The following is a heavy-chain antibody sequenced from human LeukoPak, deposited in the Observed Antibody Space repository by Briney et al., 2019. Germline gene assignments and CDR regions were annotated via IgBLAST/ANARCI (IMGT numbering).Heavy chain of an antibody. D-gene: IGHD6-13*01. Sequence: SVKVSCKASGGTFISYAISWVRQAPGQGLEWMGGIIPIFGTANYAQKFQGRVTITADESTSTAYMELSSLRSEDMAVYYCARGSYGSSSGGYWGQGTLVTVSS. J-gene: IGHJ4*02. V-gene: IGHV1-69*13. CDR1: GGTFISYA. CDR3: ARGSYGSSSGGY. CDR2: IIPIFGTA.